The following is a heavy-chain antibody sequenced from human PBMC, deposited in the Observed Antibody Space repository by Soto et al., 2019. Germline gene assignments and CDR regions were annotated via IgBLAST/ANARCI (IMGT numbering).Heavy chain of an antibody. J-gene: IGHJ6*02. CDR1: GEGLKSNP. V-gene: IGHV1-3*01. Sequence: CEACGEGLKSNPIEWAWQATGQRREWGGLINVGNGDTRFSQKFQGRVILTRDTSASTVYMELSSQRSEDTGVYYCARDQGMLTFGGLMPKERYYYGMDVWGQGTTVTVS. D-gene: IGHD3-16*01. CDR3: ARDQGMLTFGGLMPKERYYYGMDV. CDR2: INVGNGDT.